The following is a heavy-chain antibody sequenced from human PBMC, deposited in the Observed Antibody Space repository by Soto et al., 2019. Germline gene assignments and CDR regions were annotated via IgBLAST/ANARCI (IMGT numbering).Heavy chain of an antibody. J-gene: IGHJ6*03. Sequence: GALRLSCAASGFTLSTYAISLVRQAPGKGLEWVSAISGSGGSTYYADSVKGRFTISRDNSKNTLYLQMNSLRAEDTAVYYCARGGYYYYYMDVWGKGTTVTVSS. V-gene: IGHV3-23*01. CDR3: ARGGYYYYYMDV. CDR2: ISGSGGST. CDR1: GFTLSTYA.